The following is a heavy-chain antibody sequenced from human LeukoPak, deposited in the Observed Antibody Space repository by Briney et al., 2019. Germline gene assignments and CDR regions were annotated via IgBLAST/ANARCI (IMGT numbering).Heavy chain of an antibody. V-gene: IGHV1-69*05. CDR1: GGTFSSYA. D-gene: IGHD6-13*01. CDR3: ARDGKYSSSATWFDP. J-gene: IGHJ5*02. CDR2: IIPIFGTA. Sequence: SVKVSCKASGGTFSSYAISWVRQGPGQGREWMGGIIPIFGTANYAQKFQGRVTITTDESTSTAYIDLSSLRSDDTAVYYCARDGKYSSSATWFDPWRQGTLATVSS.